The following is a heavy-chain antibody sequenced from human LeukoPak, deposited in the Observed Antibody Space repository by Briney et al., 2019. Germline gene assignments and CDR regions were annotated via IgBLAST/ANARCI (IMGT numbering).Heavy chain of an antibody. CDR2: ISGSGGST. J-gene: IGHJ4*02. D-gene: IGHD3-10*01. CDR1: GFTFSSYA. Sequence: GGSLRLSCAAPGFTFSSYAMSWVRQAPGKGLEWVSAISGSGGSTYYADSVKGRFTISRDNSKNTLYLQMNSLRAEDTAVYYCAKGGIWFGELSLIDYWGQGTLVTVSS. V-gene: IGHV3-23*01. CDR3: AKGGIWFGELSLIDY.